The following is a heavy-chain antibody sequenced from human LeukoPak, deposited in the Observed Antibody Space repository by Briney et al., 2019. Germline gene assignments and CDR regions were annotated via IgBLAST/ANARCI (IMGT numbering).Heavy chain of an antibody. Sequence: ASVKVSCKVSGYTLTELSMHWVRQAPGKGLEWMGGFDPEDGETIYAQKFQGRVTMIEDTSTDTAYMELSSLRSEDTAVYYCATSYCSSTSCYGLADYYYYGMDVWGQGTTVTVSS. CDR2: FDPEDGET. V-gene: IGHV1-24*01. D-gene: IGHD2-2*01. CDR3: ATSYCSSTSCYGLADYYYYGMDV. CDR1: GYTLTELS. J-gene: IGHJ6*02.